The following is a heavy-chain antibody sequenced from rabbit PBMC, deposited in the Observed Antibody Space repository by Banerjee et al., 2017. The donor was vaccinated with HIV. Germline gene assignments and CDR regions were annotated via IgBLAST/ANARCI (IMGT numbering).Heavy chain of an antibody. CDR1: GFSFSSNYY. J-gene: IGHJ4*01. D-gene: IGHD6-1*01. Sequence: QSLEESRGDLVKPGASLTLTCTASGFSFSSNYYMCWVRQAPGKGLEWIACIYAGSSGSTYYASWAKGRFTISKTSSTTVTLQMTSLTAADTATYFCARGAGYADYNFAYYFDLWGPGTLVTVS. CDR2: IYAGSSGST. V-gene: IGHV1S40*01. CDR3: ARGAGYADYNFAYYFDL.